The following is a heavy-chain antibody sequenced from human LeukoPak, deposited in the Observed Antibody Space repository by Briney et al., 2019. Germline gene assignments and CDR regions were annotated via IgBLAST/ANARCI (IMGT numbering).Heavy chain of an antibody. CDR1: GGSVSGSRYS. Sequence: KTSETLSLTCTVSGGSVSGSRYSWGWIRQPPGKGLEWIGEIYHSGSTNYNPSLKSRVTISVDKSKNQFSLKLSSVTAADTAVYYCARDREPDPRAFDIWGQGTMVTVSS. D-gene: IGHD1-26*01. J-gene: IGHJ3*02. CDR3: ARDREPDPRAFDI. CDR2: IYHSGST. V-gene: IGHV4-39*07.